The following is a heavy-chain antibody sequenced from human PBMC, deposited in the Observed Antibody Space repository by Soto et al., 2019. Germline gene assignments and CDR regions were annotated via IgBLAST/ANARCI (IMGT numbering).Heavy chain of an antibody. CDR2: IYYSGST. Sequence: QVQLQESGPGLVKPSQTLSLTCTVSGGSISSGGYYWSWIRQHPGKGLEWIGYIYYSGSTYYNPYLKSRGTISVDTSKNQFSLKLSSVTAEDTAVYYCAREGGYGSGQGYAFDIWGQGTMVTVSS. CDR3: AREGGYGSGQGYAFDI. CDR1: GGSISSGGYY. D-gene: IGHD3-10*01. J-gene: IGHJ3*02. V-gene: IGHV4-31*03.